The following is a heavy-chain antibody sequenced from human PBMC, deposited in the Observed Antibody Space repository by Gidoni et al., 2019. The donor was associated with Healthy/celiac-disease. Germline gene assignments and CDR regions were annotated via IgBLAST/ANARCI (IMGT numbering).Heavy chain of an antibody. CDR1: GGTFSSYA. CDR2: IIPIFGTA. V-gene: IGHV1-69*06. Sequence: QVQLVQSGAEVKKPGSSVRVSCTASGGTFSSYAISLVRQAPGQGLEWMGGIIPIFGTANYAQKFQGRVTITADKSTSTAYMELSSLRSEDTAVYYCAQRAPLGADDIWGQGTMVTVSS. J-gene: IGHJ3*02. CDR3: AQRAPLGADDI. D-gene: IGHD1-1*01.